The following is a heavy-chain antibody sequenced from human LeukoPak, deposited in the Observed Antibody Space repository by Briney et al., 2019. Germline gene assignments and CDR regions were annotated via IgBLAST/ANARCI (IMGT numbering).Heavy chain of an antibody. J-gene: IGHJ4*02. CDR1: GFTFNSYS. CDR3: ARGVVSIAARPPYFDY. Sequence: GGSLRLSCAASGFTFNSYSMNWVRQAPGKGLEWVSSISSGSSYIYYVDSVKGRFTISRDNAKNSLYLQMNSLRAEDTAAYYCARGVVSIAARPPYFDYWGQGTLVTVSS. V-gene: IGHV3-21*01. D-gene: IGHD6-6*01. CDR2: ISSGSSYI.